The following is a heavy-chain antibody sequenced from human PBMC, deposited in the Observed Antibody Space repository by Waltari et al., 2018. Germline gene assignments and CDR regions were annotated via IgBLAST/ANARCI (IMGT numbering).Heavy chain of an antibody. CDR3: ARDGDSYFYGSWTDY. V-gene: IGHV3-30*04. D-gene: IGHD3-10*01. J-gene: IGHJ4*02. CDR2: ISYDGSTN. Sequence: QAPGKGLEWVALISYDGSTNYYVASVKGRFTLSRDNSKSTLYLQMNDLRIEDTAVYYCARDGDSYFYGSWTDYWGQGTLVTVSS.